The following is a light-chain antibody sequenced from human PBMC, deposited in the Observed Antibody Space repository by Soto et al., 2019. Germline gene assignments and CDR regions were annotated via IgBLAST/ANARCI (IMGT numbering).Light chain of an antibody. CDR3: QSFDSSNQMI. Sequence: NFMLTQPHSVSESPEKTVTISCTRSSGRIASYYVQWYQQRPGSSPSTVIYEDNQRPSGVPDRFSGSIDSSSNSASLTISELKTEDEADSYCQSFDSSNQMIFGGGPKLTVL. J-gene: IGLJ2*01. CDR2: EDN. V-gene: IGLV6-57*01. CDR1: SGRIASYY.